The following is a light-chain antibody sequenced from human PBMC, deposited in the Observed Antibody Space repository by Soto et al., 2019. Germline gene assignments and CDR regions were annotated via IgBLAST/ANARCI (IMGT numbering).Light chain of an antibody. CDR2: GAS. CDR1: QSVSSSY. J-gene: IGKJ1*01. CDR3: QQSYDTPRT. Sequence: EIVLTQSPATLSLSPGERATLSCSASQSVSSSYLAWYQQKPGQAPRLLIYGASTRATGIPARFSGSGSGTEFTLTISSLQSEDFATYYCQQSYDTPRTFGQGTKVDNK. V-gene: IGKV3D-7*01.